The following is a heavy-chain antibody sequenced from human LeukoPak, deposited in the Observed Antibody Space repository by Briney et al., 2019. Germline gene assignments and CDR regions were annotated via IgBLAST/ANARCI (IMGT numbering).Heavy chain of an antibody. Sequence: ASVKVSCKASEYTFIGYYMHWVRQAPGQGLEWMGWINPNSGGTNYAQKFQGRVTMTRDTSISTAYMELSRLRSDDTAVYYCARDLFHGPMAGYYFDYWGQGTLVTVSS. CDR2: INPNSGGT. J-gene: IGHJ4*02. V-gene: IGHV1-2*02. CDR1: EYTFIGYY. D-gene: IGHD6-19*01. CDR3: ARDLFHGPMAGYYFDY.